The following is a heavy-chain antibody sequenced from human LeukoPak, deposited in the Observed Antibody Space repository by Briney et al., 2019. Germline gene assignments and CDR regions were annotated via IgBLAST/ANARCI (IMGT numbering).Heavy chain of an antibody. D-gene: IGHD2-15*01. J-gene: IGHJ4*02. V-gene: IGHV3-30-3*01. CDR1: GFTFSSYA. CDR2: ISYDGSNT. Sequence: QPGRSLRLSCAASGFTFSSYAMHWVRQAPGKGLEWVAVISYDGSNTYYADSVKGRFTISRDNSKNTLYLQMNSLRAEDTAVYYCARDCSGGSCYSFDYWGQGTLVTVSS. CDR3: ARDCSGGSCYSFDY.